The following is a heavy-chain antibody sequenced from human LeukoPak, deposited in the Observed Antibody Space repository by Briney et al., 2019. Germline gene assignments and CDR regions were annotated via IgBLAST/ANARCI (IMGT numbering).Heavy chain of an antibody. CDR2: IWSDATNQ. Sequence: PGTSLRLSCEASGFTFSHFAMHWVRQAPGKGLEWVAVIWSDATNQYYADSVKGRFTISRDDFRKTVSLQMDGLRVEDTAVYYSEKDAQRGFDYSNSLEHWGRGSLVTVSS. D-gene: IGHD4-11*01. J-gene: IGHJ5*02. V-gene: IGHV3-33*06. CDR1: GFTFSHFA. CDR3: EKDAQRGFDYSNSLEH.